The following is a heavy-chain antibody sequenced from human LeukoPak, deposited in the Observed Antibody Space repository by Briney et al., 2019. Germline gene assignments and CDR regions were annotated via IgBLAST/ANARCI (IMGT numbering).Heavy chain of an antibody. CDR2: IYHSGST. V-gene: IGHV4-30-2*01. Sequence: SETLSLTCAVSGGSISGGGYSWSWIRQPPGKGLEWIGYIYHSGSTYYNPSLKSRVTISVDRSKNQFSLKLSSVTAADTAMYYCARATAMVRGVIPLFDYWGQGTLVTVSS. D-gene: IGHD3-10*01. J-gene: IGHJ4*02. CDR1: GGSISGGGYS. CDR3: ARATAMVRGVIPLFDY.